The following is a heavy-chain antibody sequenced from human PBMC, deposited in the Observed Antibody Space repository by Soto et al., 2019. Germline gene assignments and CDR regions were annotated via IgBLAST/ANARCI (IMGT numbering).Heavy chain of an antibody. D-gene: IGHD5-12*01. CDR3: ARRSSGYDWAVVWYYFDY. CDR2: ISYDGSNK. Sequence: QVQLVESGGGVVQPGRSLRLSCAASGFTFSSYAMHWVRQAPGKGLEWVAVISYDGSNKYYADSVKGRFTISRDNSKNTLYLQMNSLRAEDTAVYYCARRSSGYDWAVVWYYFDYWGQGTLVTVSS. V-gene: IGHV3-30-3*01. CDR1: GFTFSSYA. J-gene: IGHJ4*02.